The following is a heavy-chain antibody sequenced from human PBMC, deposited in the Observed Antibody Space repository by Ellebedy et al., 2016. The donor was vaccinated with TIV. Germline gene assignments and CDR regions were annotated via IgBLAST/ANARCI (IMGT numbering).Heavy chain of an antibody. CDR1: GFPFRTYG. V-gene: IGHV3-33*01. Sequence: GESLKISXAASGFPFRTYGMHWVRKAPGKGLEFVALINYDGSNKYYGDSVKGRFPISRDNSKNTLYLQMSSLRTEDTGVYYCARGAPGSFENAFDLWGRGTMVTVSS. D-gene: IGHD3-10*01. CDR2: INYDGSNK. CDR3: ARGAPGSFENAFDL. J-gene: IGHJ3*01.